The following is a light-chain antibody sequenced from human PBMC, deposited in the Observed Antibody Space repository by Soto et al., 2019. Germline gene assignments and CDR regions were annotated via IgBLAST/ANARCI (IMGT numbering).Light chain of an antibody. CDR3: LHTFSFPRT. CDR1: QGISTW. V-gene: IGKV1-12*01. J-gene: IGKJ1*01. CDR2: AAS. Sequence: DIRMAQSPSSLSAYERDRLTITCRASQGISTWLAWYQQKPGKAPKLLIYAASSLQSGVPSRFSGSGSGTDFTLTISSLQPEDFATYYCLHTFSFPRTFGQGTKVDI.